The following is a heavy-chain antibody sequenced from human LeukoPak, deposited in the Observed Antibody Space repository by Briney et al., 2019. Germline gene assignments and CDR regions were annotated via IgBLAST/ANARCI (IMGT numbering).Heavy chain of an antibody. J-gene: IGHJ3*02. D-gene: IGHD6-13*01. CDR3: ARSGYTTRRHAAFDI. CDR1: GDSISSGDYY. CDR2: ISSSGST. Sequence: PSETLSLTCTVSGDSISSGDYYWSWIRQPAGKGLEWIGRISSSGSTNYNPSLKSRVTISVDTSKNQFSLKLSSVTAADTAVYYCARSGYTTRRHAAFDIWGQGTMVTVSS. V-gene: IGHV4-61*02.